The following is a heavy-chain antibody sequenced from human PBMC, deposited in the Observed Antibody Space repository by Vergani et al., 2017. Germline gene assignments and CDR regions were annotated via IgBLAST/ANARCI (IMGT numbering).Heavy chain of an antibody. J-gene: IGHJ6*03. CDR1: GGSFSGYY. CDR2: INHSGST. CDR3: AGIVGATSYYYYYMDV. V-gene: IGHV4-34*01. Sequence: QVQLQQWGAGLLKPSETLSLTCAVYGGSFSGYYWSWIRPPPGKGLEWIGEINHSGSTNYNPSLKSRVTISVDTSKNQFSLKLSSVTAADTAVYYCAGIVGATSYYYYYMDVWGKGTTVTVSS. D-gene: IGHD1-26*01.